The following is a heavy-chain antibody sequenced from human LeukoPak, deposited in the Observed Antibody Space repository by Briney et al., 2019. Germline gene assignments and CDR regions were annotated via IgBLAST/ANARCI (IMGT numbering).Heavy chain of an antibody. CDR2: ISSHGSQK. V-gene: IGHV3-30*18. J-gene: IGHJ3*02. D-gene: IGHD4-23*01. CDR1: GLTFSSYG. CDR3: AKPDIRRNPRVTGNAFDI. Sequence: GGSLRLSCAVSGLTFSSYGMHWVSQAPGKGLEWVAVISSHGSQKYYGDSVKGRFTIARDNSKKTLYLQMSSLRAEDTAVYYCAKPDIRRNPRVTGNAFDIWGQGTMVTVAS.